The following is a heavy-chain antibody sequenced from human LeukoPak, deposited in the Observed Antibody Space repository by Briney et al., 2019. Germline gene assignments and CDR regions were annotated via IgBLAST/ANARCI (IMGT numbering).Heavy chain of an antibody. CDR1: GFTFSSSS. CDR2: LSDSSTYM. CDR3: ARVVSRRDFWSGYYRY. J-gene: IGHJ4*02. V-gene: IGHV3-21*06. Sequence: GGSLRLSCAASGFTFSSSSMSWVRQAPGKGLEWVSYLSDSSTYMYYADSVKGRFTISRDNAKDSLYLQMNSLRAEDTAVYYCARVVSRRDFWSGYYRYWGQGTLVTVSS. D-gene: IGHD3-3*01.